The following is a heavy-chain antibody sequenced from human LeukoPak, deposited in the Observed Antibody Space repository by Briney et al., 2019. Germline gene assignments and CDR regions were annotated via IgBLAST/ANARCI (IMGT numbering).Heavy chain of an antibody. D-gene: IGHD3-22*01. CDR1: GGSISGSNW. CDR2: IYHSGST. V-gene: IGHV4-4*02. J-gene: IGHJ4*02. CDR3: ARGLYYYDSSGYYGY. Sequence: SGTLSLTCAVSGGSISGSNWWSWVRQPPGKGLEWIGEIYHSGSTNYNPSLKSRVTISVDTSKNQFSLKLSSVTAADTAVYYCARGLYYYDSSGYYGYWGQGTLVTVSS.